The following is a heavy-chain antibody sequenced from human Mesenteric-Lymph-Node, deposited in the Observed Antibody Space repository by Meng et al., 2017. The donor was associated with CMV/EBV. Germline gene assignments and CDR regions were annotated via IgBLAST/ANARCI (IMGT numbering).Heavy chain of an antibody. CDR2: INPKTGGR. CDR1: GYTFIDHY. J-gene: IGHJ4*02. V-gene: IGHV1-2*06. D-gene: IGHD3-9*01. CDR3: ARDRDTDWYSPFDY. Sequence: QVQLVQSGAEVKKPGASVRVSCKASGYTFIDHYTNWVRQAPGQGLEWMGRINPKTGGRSYAQNFQGRVTMTRDTSINTAYMEVNRLNSDDTAMYYCARDRDTDWYSPFDYWGPGTLVTVSS.